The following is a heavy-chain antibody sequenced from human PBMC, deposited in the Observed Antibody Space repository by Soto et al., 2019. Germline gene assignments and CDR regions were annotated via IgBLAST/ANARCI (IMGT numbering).Heavy chain of an antibody. V-gene: IGHV3-7*01. D-gene: IGHD5-12*01. Sequence: SWVRQAPGKGLEWVANIKKDGSEKYYVGSVVGRFTISRDNAENSLYLQMNSLRAEDTAVYYCARLYLAATITSLDYWGQGTLVTVSS. CDR3: ARLYLAATITSLDY. J-gene: IGHJ4*02. CDR2: IKKDGSEK.